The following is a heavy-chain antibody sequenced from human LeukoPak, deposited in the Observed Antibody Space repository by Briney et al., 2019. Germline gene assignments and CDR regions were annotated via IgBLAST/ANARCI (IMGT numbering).Heavy chain of an antibody. CDR3: TRDPHALDY. V-gene: IGHV3-48*01. Sequence: GGSLRFSCAASGFTFSSYSMNWVRQAPGKGLEWVSYITSISSPIHYADSVKGRFTISRDNAKNSLYLQMNSLRAEDAAVYYCTRDPHALDYWGQGTLVTLCS. CDR1: GFTFSSYS. J-gene: IGHJ4*02. CDR2: ITSISSPI.